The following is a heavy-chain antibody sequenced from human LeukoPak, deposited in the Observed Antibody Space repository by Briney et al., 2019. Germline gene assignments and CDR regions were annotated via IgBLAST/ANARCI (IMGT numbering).Heavy chain of an antibody. CDR2: ISSTGVTT. J-gene: IGHJ6*02. V-gene: IGHV3-23*01. D-gene: IGHD1-1*01. Sequence: PGESLRLSCAASGFTFSTFAINWVRQAPGKGLEWVSAISSTGVTTYYADSVKGRFTISRDNSKNTLYLQMNSLRAEDTAVYYCAKAWNAMFYGMDVWGQGTTVTVSS. CDR1: GFTFSTFA. CDR3: AKAWNAMFYGMDV.